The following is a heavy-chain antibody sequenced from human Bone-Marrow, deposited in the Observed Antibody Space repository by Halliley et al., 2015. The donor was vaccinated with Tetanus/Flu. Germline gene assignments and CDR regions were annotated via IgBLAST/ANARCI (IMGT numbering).Heavy chain of an antibody. V-gene: IGHV3-30*18. J-gene: IGHJ4*02. CDR3: AKDSEFEHDYLPDS. D-gene: IGHD3-10*02. Sequence: WVAFNSYDGDNRKYADTVKGRFTVSRDNSKTSLYLQLNRLRGDDTAMYYCAKDSEFEHDYLPDSWGQGTLVIVS. CDR2: NSYDGDNR.